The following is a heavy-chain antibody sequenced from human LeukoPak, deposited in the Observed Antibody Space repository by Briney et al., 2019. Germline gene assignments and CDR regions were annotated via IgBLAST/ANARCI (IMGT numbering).Heavy chain of an antibody. J-gene: IGHJ6*04. CDR2: IYPGDSDA. Sequence: GESLKISCKGSGYSFTSYWIGWLRQMPGKGLEWMGIIYPGDSDARYSPSFQGQVTISADKSISTAYLQWSSLKASDTAMYYCARHGENGDYGYYGMDVWGKGTTVTVSS. D-gene: IGHD4-17*01. CDR1: GYSFTSYW. V-gene: IGHV5-51*01. CDR3: ARHGENGDYGYYGMDV.